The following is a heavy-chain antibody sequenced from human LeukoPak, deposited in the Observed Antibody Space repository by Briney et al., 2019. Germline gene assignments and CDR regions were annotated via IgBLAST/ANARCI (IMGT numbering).Heavy chain of an antibody. CDR2: IGGSGGST. CDR3: ARGGITIFGVVIYMDV. Sequence: GSLRLSCAASGFTFSSYAMSWVRQAPGKGLEWVSAIGGSGGSTYYADSVKGRFTISRDNPKKTLYLQMNSLRAEDTALYYCARGGITIFGVVIYMDVWGKGTTVTVSS. J-gene: IGHJ6*03. CDR1: GFTFSSYA. D-gene: IGHD3-3*01. V-gene: IGHV3-23*01.